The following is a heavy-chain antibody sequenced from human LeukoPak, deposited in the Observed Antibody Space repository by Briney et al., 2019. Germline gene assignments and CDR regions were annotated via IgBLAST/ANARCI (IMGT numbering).Heavy chain of an antibody. CDR1: GFTFSSYA. V-gene: IGHV3-23*01. CDR3: ATGWRYIVGATVGDWFDP. CDR2: ISNSGGST. Sequence: GGSLRLSCTASGFTFSSYAMSWVRQAPGKGLEWVSAISNSGGSTYYADSVKGRFTISRDNSRDTLYLQMNSLRAEDTAVYYCATGWRYIVGATVGDWFDPWGQGTLVTVSS. J-gene: IGHJ5*02. D-gene: IGHD1-26*01.